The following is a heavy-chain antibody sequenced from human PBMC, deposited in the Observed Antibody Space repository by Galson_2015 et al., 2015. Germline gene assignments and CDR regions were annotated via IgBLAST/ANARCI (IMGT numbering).Heavy chain of an antibody. CDR3: ARVRSSGYYVADY. CDR2: ISKSSDTT. CDR1: GFTFSSYS. J-gene: IGHJ4*02. Sequence: SLRLSCAASGFTFSSYSVNWVRQAPGKGLEWVSYISKSSDTTYADSVKGRFTLSRDNAKNSLYLQMNSLRAEDTAVYYCARVRSSGYYVADYWGQGTLVTVSA. V-gene: IGHV3-48*01. D-gene: IGHD3-22*01.